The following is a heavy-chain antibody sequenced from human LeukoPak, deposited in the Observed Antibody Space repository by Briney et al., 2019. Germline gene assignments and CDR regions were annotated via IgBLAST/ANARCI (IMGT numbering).Heavy chain of an antibody. CDR3: ARDVVVVPGRYNWFDP. CDR2: INQDGTEK. J-gene: IGHJ5*02. D-gene: IGHD2-2*01. CDR1: GFTFSSYW. V-gene: IGHV3-7*01. Sequence: GGSLRLSCAASGFTFSSYWMSWVRQAPGKGLEWVANINQDGTEKYYVDSVKGRFTISRDNAKNSLYLQMNSLRAEDTAVYYCARDVVVVPGRYNWFDPWGQGTLVTVSS.